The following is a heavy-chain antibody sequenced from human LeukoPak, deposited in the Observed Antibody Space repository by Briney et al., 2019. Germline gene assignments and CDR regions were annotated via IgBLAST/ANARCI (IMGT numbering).Heavy chain of an antibody. Sequence: SETRSLTCTVSGGSISSYYWSWIRQPPGKGLEWIGYIYYSGSTNYNPSLKSRVTISVDTSKTQFTLKLSSVTAADTAVYYCARPGTGLGDAFDIWGKGKMVTVSS. CDR2: IYYSGST. CDR3: ARPGTGLGDAFDI. J-gene: IGHJ3*02. D-gene: IGHD3-16*01. V-gene: IGHV4-59*01. CDR1: GGSISSYY.